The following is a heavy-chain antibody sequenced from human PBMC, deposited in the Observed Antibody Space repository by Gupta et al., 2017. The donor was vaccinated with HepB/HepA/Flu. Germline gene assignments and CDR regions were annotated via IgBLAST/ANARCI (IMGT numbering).Heavy chain of an antibody. CDR3: ARGTPGWLWSAGVEL. D-gene: IGHD5-12*01. CDR2: IKQDGSEE. Sequence: ANIKQDGSEEYYLDSVEGRFTISRDNDNKILYLQMNSLTAEDTSVYYCARGTPGWLWSAGVELWGQGTLVTVSS. J-gene: IGHJ4*02. V-gene: IGHV3-7*04.